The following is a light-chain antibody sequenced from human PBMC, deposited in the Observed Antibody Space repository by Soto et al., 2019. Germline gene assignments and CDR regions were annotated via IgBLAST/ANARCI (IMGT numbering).Light chain of an antibody. CDR2: DAS. J-gene: IGKJ2*01. Sequence: EVVLTQSPGTLSLSPGERATLSCRASGTVGSNYLAWYQQQPGQAPRLLIFDASIRATGIPDRFSGSGSGTEFSLTISRLEPEDSAVYFCHHYGYGADTFGQGTKLEI. CDR1: GTVGSNY. CDR3: HHYGYGADT. V-gene: IGKV3-20*01.